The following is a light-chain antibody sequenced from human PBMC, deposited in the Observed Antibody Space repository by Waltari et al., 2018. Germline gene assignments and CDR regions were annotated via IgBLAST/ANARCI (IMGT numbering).Light chain of an antibody. CDR1: QSVSSN. Sequence: EIVMTQSPATLSVSPGERATLPCRASQSVSSNLAWYQQKPGQAPRLLIYGASTRATGIPSRFSGSGSGTEFTLTISGLQSEDFAVYYCQQYNNWPPWTFGQGTKVEMK. J-gene: IGKJ1*01. V-gene: IGKV3-15*01. CDR2: GAS. CDR3: QQYNNWPPWT.